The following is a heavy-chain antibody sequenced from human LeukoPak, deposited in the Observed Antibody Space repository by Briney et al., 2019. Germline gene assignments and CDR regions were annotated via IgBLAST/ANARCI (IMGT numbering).Heavy chain of an antibody. V-gene: IGHV4-59*08. CDR1: GGFITSYY. CDR3: ARHRRVVVAATPLSYFDY. CDR2: IYYSGST. J-gene: IGHJ4*02. D-gene: IGHD2-15*01. Sequence: PSETLSLTCTVSGGFITSYYWSWIRQPPGKGLEWIGYIYYSGSTKYNSSLKSRVTISVDTSKNQFSLKLSSVTAADTAVYYCARHRRVVVAATPLSYFDYWGQGTLVTVSS.